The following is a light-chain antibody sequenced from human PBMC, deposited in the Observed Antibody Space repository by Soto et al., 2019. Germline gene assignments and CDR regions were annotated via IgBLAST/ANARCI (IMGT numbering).Light chain of an antibody. CDR2: GAS. CDR3: QQYNNWPKT. J-gene: IGKJ5*01. V-gene: IGKV3-15*01. CDR1: QSVSSY. Sequence: EIVLTQSPATLSLSPGERATLSCRASQSVSSYLAWYRQKPGQAPRLLIYGASTRATGIPARFSGSGSGTEFTLTISSLQSADFAVYYCQQYNNWPKTFGQGTRLEIK.